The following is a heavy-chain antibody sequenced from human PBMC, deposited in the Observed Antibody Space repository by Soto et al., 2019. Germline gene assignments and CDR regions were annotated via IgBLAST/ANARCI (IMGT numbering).Heavy chain of an antibody. CDR3: ARARLDGNGYTWSWFDP. CDR1: GYTFTDYA. V-gene: IGHV1-3*01. J-gene: IGHJ5*02. Sequence: QVQLVQSEAEVKEPGASVKVSCKASGYTFTDYALQWVRQAPGQSLEWMGWINAGNGNTKYSQTFLGTVTFTRDTSASTAYMEMSSLTYEDTAVFYCARARLDGNGYTWSWFDPWGQGVLVTVSS. D-gene: IGHD5-12*01. CDR2: INAGNGNT.